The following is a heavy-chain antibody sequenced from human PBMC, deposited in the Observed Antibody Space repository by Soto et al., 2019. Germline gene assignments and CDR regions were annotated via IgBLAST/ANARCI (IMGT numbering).Heavy chain of an antibody. V-gene: IGHV1-2*04. Sequence: GASVKVSCKASGYSFTGYYMHWVRQAPGQGLEWKGWIKPNSGGTNYAQKKQGWDTMNKDTSISTAYKELNRLRTDDTAVYYCARNKGSSWTDFDYWGQGALVTVSS. CDR3: ARNKGSSWTDFDY. D-gene: IGHD6-13*01. CDR2: IKPNSGGT. CDR1: GYSFTGYY. J-gene: IGHJ4*02.